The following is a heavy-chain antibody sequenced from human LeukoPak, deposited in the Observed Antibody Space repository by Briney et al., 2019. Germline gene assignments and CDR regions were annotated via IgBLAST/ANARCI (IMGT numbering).Heavy chain of an antibody. D-gene: IGHD3-22*01. J-gene: IGHJ4*02. V-gene: IGHV1-69*04. Sequence: SVKVSCKASGGTFSSYAISWVRQAPGQGLEWMGRIIPILGIANYAQKFQGRVTITADKSTSTAYMELSSLKSEDTAVYYCARERGYDSSGYYDYWGQGTLVTVSS. CDR2: IIPILGIA. CDR3: ARERGYDSSGYYDY. CDR1: GGTFSSYA.